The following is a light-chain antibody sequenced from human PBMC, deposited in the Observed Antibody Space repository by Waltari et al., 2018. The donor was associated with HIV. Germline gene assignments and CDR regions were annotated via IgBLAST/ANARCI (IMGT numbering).Light chain of an antibody. J-gene: IGLJ2*01. CDR3: AAWGDSLSNVV. V-gene: IGLV1-47*01. CDR1: SSNIGPNY. Sequence: QSVLTPPPPASGTSALRVTTPCPGSSSNIGPNYVYWYQQLPRTAPKLLIYRNNLRPSGVPDRFSGSKSGTSASLAISGLRSEDEANYYCAAWGDSLSNVVFGGGTKLTVL. CDR2: RNN.